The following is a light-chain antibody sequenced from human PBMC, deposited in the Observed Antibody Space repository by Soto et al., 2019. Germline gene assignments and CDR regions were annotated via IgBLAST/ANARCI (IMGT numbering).Light chain of an antibody. CDR3: SSYTTSNTRQIV. Sequence: QSALTQAASGSGFPGQSITISCTRTSSDVGGYNYVSWYQHHPGKAPKLMIFDVSNRPSGVSNRFSGSKSGNTASLTISGLQPEDEADYYCSSYTTSNTRQIVFGTGTKVTVL. CDR1: SSDVGGYNY. V-gene: IGLV2-14*03. J-gene: IGLJ1*01. CDR2: DVS.